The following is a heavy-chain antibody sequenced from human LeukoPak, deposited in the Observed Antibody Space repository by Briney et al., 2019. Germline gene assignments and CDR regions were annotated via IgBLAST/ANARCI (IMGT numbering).Heavy chain of an antibody. Sequence: SETLSLTCTVSGGFISSYYWSWIRQPPGKGLEWIGYIYYSGSTNYNPSLKSRVTISVDTSKNQFSLKLSSVTAADTAVYYCARYSSSLTFDYWGQGTLVTVSS. CDR2: IYYSGST. D-gene: IGHD6-13*01. J-gene: IGHJ4*02. CDR3: ARYSSSLTFDY. V-gene: IGHV4-59*01. CDR1: GGFISSYY.